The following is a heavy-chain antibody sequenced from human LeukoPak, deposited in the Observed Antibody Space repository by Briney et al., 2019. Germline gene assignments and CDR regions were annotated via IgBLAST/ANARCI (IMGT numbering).Heavy chain of an antibody. V-gene: IGHV1-18*01. D-gene: IGHD2-2*01. CDR3: ARVAVPRDYMDV. Sequence: ASVKVSRKASGYTFIRYGITWVRQAPGQGLEWMGWISAYNGNTHYAQKFQGRVTMTTDTSTSTAYMELRSLRSDDTAVYYCARVAVPRDYMDVWGKGTTVTVSS. J-gene: IGHJ6*03. CDR1: GYTFIRYG. CDR2: ISAYNGNT.